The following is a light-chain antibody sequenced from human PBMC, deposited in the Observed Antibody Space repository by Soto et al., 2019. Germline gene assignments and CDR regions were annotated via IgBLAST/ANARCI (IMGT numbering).Light chain of an antibody. CDR3: QQYNKWPLT. J-gene: IGKJ4*01. CDR1: QSVGSS. CDR2: GAS. V-gene: IGKV3-15*01. Sequence: EVVMTQSPATLSVSPGERATLSCRASQSVGSSLAWYQQTPGQAPRVLIYGASTRATGIPARFSGSGSETEFTITISSLQSEDFAVYYCQQYNKWPLTFGGGTKVEIK.